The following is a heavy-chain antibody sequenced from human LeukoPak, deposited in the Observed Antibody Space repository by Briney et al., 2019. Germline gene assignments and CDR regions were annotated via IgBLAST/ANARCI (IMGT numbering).Heavy chain of an antibody. V-gene: IGHV3-21*01. CDR3: ARVEGYCSSTSCYTAPHFDY. J-gene: IGHJ4*02. CDR2: ISSSSSYI. D-gene: IGHD2-2*02. Sequence: GGSLRLSCAASGFTFSSYSMNWVRQAPGKGLEWVSSISSSSSYIYYADSVKGRFTISRDNAKNSLYLQMNSLRAEDTAVYYCARVEGYCSSTSCYTAPHFDYWGQGTLVTVSS. CDR1: GFTFSSYS.